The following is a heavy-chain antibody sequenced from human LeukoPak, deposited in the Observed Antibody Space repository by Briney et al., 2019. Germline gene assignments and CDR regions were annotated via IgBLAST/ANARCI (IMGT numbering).Heavy chain of an antibody. CDR1: GASISRGSW. J-gene: IGHJ4*02. Sequence: PSETLSLTCDVSGASISRGSWWSWVRQPPGKGLEWIGEFSHSGITNFNLSLKSRVTISVDKSRNQFSLNLISVTAADTAVYFCARNGGHNQEHWGQGTLVTVSS. CDR2: FSHSGIT. V-gene: IGHV4-4*02. D-gene: IGHD1-1*01. CDR3: ARNGGHNQEH.